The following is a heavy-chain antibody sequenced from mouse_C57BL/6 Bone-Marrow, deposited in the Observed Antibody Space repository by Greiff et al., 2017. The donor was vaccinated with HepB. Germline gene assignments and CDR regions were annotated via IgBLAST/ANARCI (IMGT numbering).Heavy chain of an antibody. D-gene: IGHD2-4*01. CDR2: IWSGGST. Sequence: VQLQQSGPGLVQPSQRLSITCTVSGFSLTSYGVHWVRQSPGKGLEWLGVIWSGGSTDYNAAFISRLSISKDNSKSQVFFKMNSLQADDTAIYYCARIYYDYDPWFAYWGQGTLVTVSA. CDR3: ARIYYDYDPWFAY. CDR1: GFSLTSYG. V-gene: IGHV2-2*01. J-gene: IGHJ3*01.